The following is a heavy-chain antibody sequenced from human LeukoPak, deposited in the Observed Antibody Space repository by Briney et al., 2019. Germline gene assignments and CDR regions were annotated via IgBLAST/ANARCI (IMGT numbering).Heavy chain of an antibody. CDR1: GYTFTGYY. Sequence: ASVKVSCKASGYTFTGYYMHWVRQAPGQGLEWMGWINPNSGGTNYAQKFQGRVTMTRDTSTSTAYMELSRLRSDDTAVYYCARDPGIAAAGTNFDYWGQGTLVTVSS. CDR2: INPNSGGT. D-gene: IGHD6-13*01. J-gene: IGHJ4*02. V-gene: IGHV1-2*02. CDR3: ARDPGIAAAGTNFDY.